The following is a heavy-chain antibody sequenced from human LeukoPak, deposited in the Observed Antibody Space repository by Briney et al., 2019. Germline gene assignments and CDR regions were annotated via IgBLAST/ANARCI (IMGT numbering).Heavy chain of an antibody. CDR1: GGSISSYY. CDR2: IYTSGST. CDR3: ARVRGSSWYKENNWFDP. D-gene: IGHD6-13*01. J-gene: IGHJ5*02. Sequence: PSETLSLTCTVSGGSISSYYWSWIRQPAGKGLEWIGRIYTSGSTNYNPSLKSRVTMSVDTSKNQFSLKLSSVTAADTAVYYGARVRGSSWYKENNWFDPWGQGTLVTVSS. V-gene: IGHV4-4*07.